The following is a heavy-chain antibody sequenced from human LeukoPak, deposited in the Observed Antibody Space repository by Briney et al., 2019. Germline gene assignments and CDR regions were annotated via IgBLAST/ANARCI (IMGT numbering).Heavy chain of an antibody. CDR3: ARGSPSGDSSGMDYYYYMDV. D-gene: IGHD3-22*01. V-gene: IGHV1-8*01. Sequence: ASLNLSCTASGYTFTSYDINWVRQAPGQGLEWMGWMNPNSGNTFYAQKFQGRVTMTRNTSIRTAYLELSSLRSEDTAVYYCARGSPSGDSSGMDYYYYMDVWGKGTTVTVSS. J-gene: IGHJ6*03. CDR1: GYTFTSYD. CDR2: MNPNSGNT.